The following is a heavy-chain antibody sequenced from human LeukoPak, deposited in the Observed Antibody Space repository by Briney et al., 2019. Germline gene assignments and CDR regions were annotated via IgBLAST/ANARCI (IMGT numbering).Heavy chain of an antibody. J-gene: IGHJ4*02. V-gene: IGHV3-74*01. CDR1: GFTFSTYW. CDR3: VRGDGHLLSSFVDY. Sequence: GGSLGLSCAASGFTFSTYWMHWARHAPGKGLVWVSRINSDGSISAYGDSVKGRFTISRDNAKITLYLQMNSLGAGDTAVYYCVRGDGHLLSSFVDYWGQGTLVTVSA. CDR2: INSDGSIS. D-gene: IGHD2-2*01.